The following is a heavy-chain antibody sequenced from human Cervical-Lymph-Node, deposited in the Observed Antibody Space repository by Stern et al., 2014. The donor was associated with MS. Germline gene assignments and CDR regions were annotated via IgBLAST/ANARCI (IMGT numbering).Heavy chain of an antibody. D-gene: IGHD3-3*01. CDR1: GSSISSGAYGSY. CDR3: ARGDDREVIDY. J-gene: IGHJ4*02. Sequence: QVQLQESGPGLVKPSQTLSLTCTVSGSSISSGAYGSYWTWIRQHPGKGLEWIGYISYTGSTFYNPSLKSRLTISVDTSENQFSLNLSSVTAADTAVYYCARGDDREVIDYWGQGTLVTVSS. V-gene: IGHV4-31*03. CDR2: ISYTGST.